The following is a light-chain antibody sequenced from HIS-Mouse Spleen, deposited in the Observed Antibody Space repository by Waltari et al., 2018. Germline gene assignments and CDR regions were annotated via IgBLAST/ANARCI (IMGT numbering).Light chain of an antibody. J-gene: IGLJ2*01. Sequence: QSALTQPASVSGSPGQSITISCTGTSSDVGGYNYVSWYQQHPGKAPKLMIYEVSNRPSGVSNRCYGSKSGNTASLTISGLQAEDEADYYCSAYTSSSTVVFGGGTKLTVL. CDR2: EVS. CDR3: SAYTSSSTVV. CDR1: SSDVGGYNY. V-gene: IGLV2-14*01.